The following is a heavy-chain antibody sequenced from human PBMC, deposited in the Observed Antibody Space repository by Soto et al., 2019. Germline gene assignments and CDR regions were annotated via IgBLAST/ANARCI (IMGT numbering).Heavy chain of an antibody. D-gene: IGHD3-10*01. J-gene: IGHJ4*02. CDR1: GYTFTSYA. Sequence: GASVKVSCKASGYTFTSYAMHCVRQAPGQRLEWMGWINAGNGNTKYSQKFQGRVTITRDTSARTAYMELSSLRSEDTAVYYCARDYYGYGGQGSYFDYWGQGTLVTVSS. CDR3: ARDYYGYGGQGSYFDY. CDR2: INAGNGNT. V-gene: IGHV1-3*01.